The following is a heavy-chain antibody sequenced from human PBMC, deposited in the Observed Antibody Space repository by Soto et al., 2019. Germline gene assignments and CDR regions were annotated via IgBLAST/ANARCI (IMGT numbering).Heavy chain of an antibody. CDR2: ISYSGTT. V-gene: IGHV4-30-4*01. Sequence: SETLSLTCTVSGGSISSGNYYWSWIRHPPGKGLEWIGFISYSGTTHYSASLRSRVSISVDTSKNQFSLDLSSVTAADTAVYYCATMGTPVTGLYYFDYWGQGTLVTVSS. CDR1: GGSISSGNYY. J-gene: IGHJ4*02. D-gene: IGHD4-17*01. CDR3: ATMGTPVTGLYYFDY.